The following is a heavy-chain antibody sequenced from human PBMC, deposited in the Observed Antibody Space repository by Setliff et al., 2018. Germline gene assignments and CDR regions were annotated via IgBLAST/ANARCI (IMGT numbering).Heavy chain of an antibody. CDR2: ISGSGGST. V-gene: IGHV3-23*01. CDR3: ARDKLRFLENWFDP. CDR1: GFTFSSYA. D-gene: IGHD3-3*01. J-gene: IGHJ5*02. Sequence: GSLRLSCAASGFTFSSYAMSWVRQAPGKGLEWVSAISGSGGSTYYADSVKGRFTISRDNSKNTLYLQMNILRAEDTAVYYCARDKLRFLENWFDPWGQGTLVTVSS.